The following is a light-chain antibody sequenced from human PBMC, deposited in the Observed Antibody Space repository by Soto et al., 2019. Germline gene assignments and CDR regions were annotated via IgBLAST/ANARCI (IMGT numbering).Light chain of an antibody. CDR2: GAS. CDR3: QQYGSSPLT. V-gene: IGKV3-20*01. Sequence: EIVLTQSPDTLSLSPGEIATLSCRASQSVSSSYLAWYQQKPGQAPRLLIYGASSRATGIPDRFSGSGSGTDFTLTISRLEPEDFAVYYCQQYGSSPLTFGQGTKVDI. CDR1: QSVSSSY. J-gene: IGKJ1*01.